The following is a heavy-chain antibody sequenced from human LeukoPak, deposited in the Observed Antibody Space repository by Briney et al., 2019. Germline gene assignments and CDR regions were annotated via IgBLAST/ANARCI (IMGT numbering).Heavy chain of an antibody. CDR2: IYTSGST. CDR1: GGSISSGSYY. V-gene: IGHV4-61*09. J-gene: IGHJ4*02. Sequence: PSETLSLTCTVSGGSISSGSYYWSWIRQPAGKGLEWIGHIYTSGSTNYNPSLKSRVTISVDTSKNQFSLKLSSVTAADTAVYYCARDHGGGSQVDYWGQGTLVTVSS. CDR3: ARDHGGGSQVDY. D-gene: IGHD2-15*01.